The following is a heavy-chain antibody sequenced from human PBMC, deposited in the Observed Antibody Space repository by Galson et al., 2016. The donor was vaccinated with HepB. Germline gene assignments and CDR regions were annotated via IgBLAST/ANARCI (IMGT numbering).Heavy chain of an antibody. V-gene: IGHV3-33*01. CDR1: GFTFSPYG. CDR2: IWNDGINK. Sequence: SLRLSCAASGFTFSPYGFHWVRQAPGKGLEWVALIWNDGINKYYADSVKGRFTFTRENSKNTLYLQMNSLRAEETAVYFCARGNYGDYDYLYYYMDVWGKGTTVTVSS. J-gene: IGHJ6*03. D-gene: IGHD4-17*01. CDR3: ARGNYGDYDYLYYYMDV.